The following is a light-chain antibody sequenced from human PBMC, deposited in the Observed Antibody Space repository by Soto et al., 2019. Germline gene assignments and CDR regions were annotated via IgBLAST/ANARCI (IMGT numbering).Light chain of an antibody. V-gene: IGLV1-47*01. CDR2: RNN. CDR3: AAWDDSLSGVV. CDR1: SSNLGSNF. J-gene: IGLJ3*02. Sequence: QSVLTQPPSASGTPGQRVTISCSGSSSNLGSNFVYWYQQLPGAAPKLIISRNNERPSGVPDRFSGSKSGTSASLAISGLRSEDEADYHCAAWDDSLSGVVFGGGTKVTVL.